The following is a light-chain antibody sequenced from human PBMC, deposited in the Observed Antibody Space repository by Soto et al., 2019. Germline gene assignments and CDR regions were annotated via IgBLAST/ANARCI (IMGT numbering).Light chain of an antibody. CDR2: DDD. CDR1: SSNIGGNS. Sequence: QSVLTQPPSVSAAPGQRVTISCSGSSSNIGGNSVSWYQQLPGTAPKLLIYDDDKRPSGIPDRFSGSKSGTSATLGITGVQTGDEADYYCGSWDSRLSPYVLGTGTKVTVL. CDR3: GSWDSRLSPYV. V-gene: IGLV1-51*01. J-gene: IGLJ1*01.